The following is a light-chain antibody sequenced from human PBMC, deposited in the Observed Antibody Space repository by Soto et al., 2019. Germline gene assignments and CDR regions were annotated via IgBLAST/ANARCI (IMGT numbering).Light chain of an antibody. Sequence: EVLMTQSQGTLSVSPGERVTVSCRASQSIGSNLAWYQQKPGQARRLLIYGASTRVIGVPDRFSGGRSGTEFTLTISSLQSEDIAVYFCQQYNDWPPYTFGQGNKLEIK. CDR2: GAS. J-gene: IGKJ2*01. V-gene: IGKV3-15*01. CDR3: QQYNDWPPYT. CDR1: QSIGSN.